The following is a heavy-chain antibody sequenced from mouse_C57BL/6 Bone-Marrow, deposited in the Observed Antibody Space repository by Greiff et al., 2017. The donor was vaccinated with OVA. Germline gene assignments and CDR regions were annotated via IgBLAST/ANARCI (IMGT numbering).Heavy chain of an antibody. D-gene: IGHD1-1*01. V-gene: IGHV1-69*01. CDR3: ARLGLNYGNDAY. CDR2: IDPSDSYT. Sequence: VQLQQPGAELVMPGASVKLSCKASGYTFTSYWMNWVKQRPGQGLEWIGEIDPSDSYTNYNQKFKGKSTLTVDKSSSTAYMQLSSLTSEDSAVYYCARLGLNYGNDAYWGQGTLVTVSA. CDR1: GYTFTSYW. J-gene: IGHJ3*01.